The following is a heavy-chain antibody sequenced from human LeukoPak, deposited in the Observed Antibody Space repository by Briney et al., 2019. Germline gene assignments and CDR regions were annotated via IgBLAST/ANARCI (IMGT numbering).Heavy chain of an antibody. D-gene: IGHD3-16*02. CDR2: IKSKTDGGTT. Sequence: GSLRLSCAGSGFIFSTAWMSWVRQAPGKGLEWVGRIKSKTDGGTTDYAAPVKGRFTISRDDSKNTVYLQMNNLKNEDTGVYYCSTDNLDYDYVWGTYREANYFDYWGQGTLVTVSS. CDR1: GFIFSTAW. J-gene: IGHJ4*02. V-gene: IGHV3-15*01. CDR3: STDNLDYDYVWGTYREANYFDY.